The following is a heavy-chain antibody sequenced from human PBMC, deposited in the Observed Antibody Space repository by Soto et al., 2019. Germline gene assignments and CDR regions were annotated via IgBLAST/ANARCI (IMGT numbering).Heavy chain of an antibody. CDR1: GGTFSSYT. CDR2: IIPILGIA. CDR3: ARVDCVTWRQKGAYYYYMDV. J-gene: IGHJ6*03. D-gene: IGHD2-21*02. V-gene: IGHV1-69*02. Sequence: SVKVSCKASGGTFSSYTISWVRQAPGQGLEWMGRIIPILGIANYAQKFQGRVTITADKSTSTSYMELSSLRSEDTAVYYCARVDCVTWRQKGAYYYYMDVWGKGTTVTVSS.